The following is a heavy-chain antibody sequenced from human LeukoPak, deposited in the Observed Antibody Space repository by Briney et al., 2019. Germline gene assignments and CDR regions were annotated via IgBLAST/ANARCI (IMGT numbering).Heavy chain of an antibody. V-gene: IGHV3-53*05. D-gene: IGHD6-19*01. CDR2: IYSGGST. CDR3: AKVGIAVATFDY. CDR1: GFTVSSNY. Sequence: QAGGSLRLSCAASGFTVSSNYMSWVRQAPGKGLEWVSVIYSGGSTYYADSVKGRFTISRDNSKNTLYLQMNSLRAEDTAVYYCAKVGIAVATFDYWGQGTLVTVSS. J-gene: IGHJ4*02.